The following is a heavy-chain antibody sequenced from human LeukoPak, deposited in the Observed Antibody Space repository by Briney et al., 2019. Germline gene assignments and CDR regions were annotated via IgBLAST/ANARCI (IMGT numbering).Heavy chain of an antibody. J-gene: IGHJ5*02. V-gene: IGHV3-66*01. CDR1: GFTVSSNY. Sequence: GGSLRLSCAASGFTVSSNYMSWVRQAPGKGLEWVSVIYSGGSTYYADSVKGRFTISRDNSKNTLYLQMNSLRAEDTAVYYCARDTYLDTVATIPTWGRGTLVTVSS. CDR3: ARDTYLDTVATIPT. D-gene: IGHD5-12*01. CDR2: IYSGGST.